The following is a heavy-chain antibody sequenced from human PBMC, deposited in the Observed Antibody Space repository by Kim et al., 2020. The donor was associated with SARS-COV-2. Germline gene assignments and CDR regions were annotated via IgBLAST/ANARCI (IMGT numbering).Heavy chain of an antibody. J-gene: IGHJ4*02. V-gene: IGHV3-30*04. CDR2: ISYDGSNT. Sequence: GGSLRLSCAASGFTFSSYAMHWVRQAPGKGLEWVAVISYDGSNTYYADSVKGRFTISRDNSKNTLYLQMNSLRAEDTAVYYCARGRSGSYRSSFDYWGQGPLATASS. CDR3: ARGRSGSYRSSFDY. CDR1: GFTFSSYA. D-gene: IGHD1-26*01.